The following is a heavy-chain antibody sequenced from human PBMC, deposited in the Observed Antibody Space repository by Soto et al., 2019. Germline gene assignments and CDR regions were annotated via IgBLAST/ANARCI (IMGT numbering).Heavy chain of an antibody. CDR3: ARDRLYYYASGRSLDS. V-gene: IGHV3-33*05. J-gene: IGHJ4*02. CDR2: IQYDGSDK. CDR1: GFTFSSYG. D-gene: IGHD3-10*01. Sequence: GGSLRLSCEASGFTFSSYGMHWVRQAPGKGLEWMAVIQYDGSDKNLADSVKGRFTISRDNSKNTLYLQMNSLRAEDTAVYFCARDRLYYYASGRSLDSWGQGTLVTVSS.